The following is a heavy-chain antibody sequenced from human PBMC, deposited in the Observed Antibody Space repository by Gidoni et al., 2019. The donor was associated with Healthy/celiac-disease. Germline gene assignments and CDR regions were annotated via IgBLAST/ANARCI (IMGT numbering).Heavy chain of an antibody. CDR1: GFTFDDYA. J-gene: IGHJ3*02. V-gene: IGHV3-9*01. CDR2: ISWNSGSI. Sequence: EVQLVESGGGLVQPGRSLRLSCAASGFTFDDYAMHWVRQAPGKGLEWVSGISWNSGSIGYADSVKGRFTISRDNAKNSLYLQMNSLRAEDTALYYCAKDLSQVPYYYGSGSYGDAFDIWGQGTMVTVSS. CDR3: AKDLSQVPYYYGSGSYGDAFDI. D-gene: IGHD3-10*01.